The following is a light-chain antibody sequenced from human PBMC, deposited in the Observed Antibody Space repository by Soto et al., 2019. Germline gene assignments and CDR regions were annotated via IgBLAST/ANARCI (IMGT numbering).Light chain of an antibody. CDR3: RQRYNWPLP. V-gene: IGKV3-11*01. CDR1: QSIGNS. J-gene: IGKJ4*01. CDR2: DAS. Sequence: TVLTQSPATLSLSPGERATLSCKASQSIGNSLGWFQQKPGQAPRLLIDDASNRATGIPARFTGSGSGSDFTRTISSLEPEDFGVYYCRQRYNWPLPFGGGTKVEIK.